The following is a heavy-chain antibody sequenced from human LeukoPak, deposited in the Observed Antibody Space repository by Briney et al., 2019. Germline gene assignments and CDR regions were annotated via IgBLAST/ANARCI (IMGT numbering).Heavy chain of an antibody. D-gene: IGHD6-19*01. CDR3: GVAVADPYYYYGMDV. Sequence: GASVKVSCKASGYTFTSYGISWVRQAPGQGLEWMGWISAYNGNTNYAQKLQGRVTMTTDTSTSTAYMELRSLRSDDTAVYYCGVAVADPYYYYGMDVWGQGTTVTVSS. CDR1: GYTFTSYG. V-gene: IGHV1-18*01. CDR2: ISAYNGNT. J-gene: IGHJ6*02.